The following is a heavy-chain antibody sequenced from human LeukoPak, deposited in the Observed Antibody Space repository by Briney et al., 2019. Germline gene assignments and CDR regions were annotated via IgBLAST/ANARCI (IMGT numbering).Heavy chain of an antibody. CDR2: LSGSGITT. D-gene: IGHD6-19*01. J-gene: IGHJ4*01. CDR1: GFTFSSFE. CDR3: AKGIYSSGWSYFDY. V-gene: IGHV3-23*01. Sequence: PGGSLRLSCVGSGFTFSSFEMNWVRQAPGKGLEWVSTLSGSGITTYYADSVKGRFTISRDNSKNTLYLQMNSLRAEDTAVYYCAKGIYSSGWSYFDYWGHGTLVTVSS.